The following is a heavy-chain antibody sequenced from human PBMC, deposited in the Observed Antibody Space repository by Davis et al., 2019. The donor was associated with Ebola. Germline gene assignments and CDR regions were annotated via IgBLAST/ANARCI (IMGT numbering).Heavy chain of an antibody. CDR1: GFTFSNYW. CDR3: ARDFCGKDCYSAYYFDS. V-gene: IGHV3-7*01. Sequence: GESLKISCAASGFTFSNYWMSWVRLAPGKGLEWVAKIKQDGSEKNYVDSVKGRFTISRDNAKNSLYLQMTSLRAEDTAVYYCARDFCGKDCYSAYYFDSWGQGTLVTVSS. J-gene: IGHJ4*02. CDR2: IKQDGSEK. D-gene: IGHD2-21*01.